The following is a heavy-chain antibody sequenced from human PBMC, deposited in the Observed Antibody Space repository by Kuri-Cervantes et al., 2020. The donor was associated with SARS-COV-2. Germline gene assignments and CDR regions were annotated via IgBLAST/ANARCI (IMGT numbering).Heavy chain of an antibody. CDR1: GYTFTGYY. D-gene: IGHD3-3*01. J-gene: IGHJ6*03. CDR3: ARGPTPAALDYDFWSGYYSPYYYYMTS. V-gene: IGHV1-2*02. Sequence: ASVKVSCKASGYTFTGYYIHWVRQAPGHGLEWMGWINPSGGGTHYSQKFQDRVTMTRDTSIATAYMELNRLRSDDAAMYYCARGPTPAALDYDFWSGYYSPYYYYMTSGAKGPRSPSP. CDR2: INPSGGGT.